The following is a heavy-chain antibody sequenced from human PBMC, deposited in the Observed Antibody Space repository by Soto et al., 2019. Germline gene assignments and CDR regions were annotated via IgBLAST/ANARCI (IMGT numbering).Heavy chain of an antibody. V-gene: IGHV4-31*03. CDR3: ARDPYYYDSSDLLGD. D-gene: IGHD3-22*01. CDR2: IDYSGST. CDR1: GSSIRSGGYY. Sequence: PSETLSLTCTLSGSSIRSGGYYWSLLRQHPGKGLEWIGDIDYSGSTYYNRSLKRRVTISADPSKNQLSLELSSVSAEHTAVYYCARDPYYYDSSDLLGDWGQGTLVTDSA. J-gene: IGHJ4*02.